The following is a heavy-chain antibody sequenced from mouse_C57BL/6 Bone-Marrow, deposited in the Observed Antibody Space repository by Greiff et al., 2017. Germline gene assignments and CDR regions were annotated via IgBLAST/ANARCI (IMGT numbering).Heavy chain of an antibody. V-gene: IGHV14-4*01. Sequence: EVKLMESGAELVRPGASVKLSCTASGFNIKDDYMHWVKQRPEQGLEWIGWIDPENGDTEYASKFQGKATITADTSSNTSYLQLSSLTSEDTAVYYCTLNYFDYWGQGTTLTVSS. J-gene: IGHJ2*01. CDR1: GFNIKDDY. CDR3: TLNYFDY. CDR2: IDPENGDT.